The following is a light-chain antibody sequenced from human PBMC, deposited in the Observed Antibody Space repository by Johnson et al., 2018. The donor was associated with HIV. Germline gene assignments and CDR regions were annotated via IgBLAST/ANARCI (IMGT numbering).Light chain of an antibody. V-gene: IGLV1-51*02. Sequence: QAVLTQPPSVSAAPGQKVTISCSGSSSNIGNNYVSWYQQLPGTAPKLLIYENNKRPSGIPDRFSGSKSGTSATLGITGLQTGDEADYYCGTWDSSLSARVFGTRTKCTVL. CDR1: SSNIGNNY. J-gene: IGLJ1*01. CDR3: GTWDSSLSARV. CDR2: ENN.